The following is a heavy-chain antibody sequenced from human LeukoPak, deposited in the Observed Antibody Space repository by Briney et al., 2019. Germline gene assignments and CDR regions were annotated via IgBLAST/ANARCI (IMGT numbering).Heavy chain of an antibody. CDR3: ARRGGAVAGTGFHFDY. J-gene: IGHJ4*02. V-gene: IGHV3-23*01. CDR2: ISGSGTYT. D-gene: IGHD6-19*01. Sequence: GGSLRLSCAASGFTFTSFTMTWVRQAPGKGLERVSGISGSGTYTYYADSEKGRFTISRDSSRNTVYLQMNSLRAEDTAVYFCARRGGAVAGTGFHFDYWGQGTQVTVSS. CDR1: GFTFTSFT.